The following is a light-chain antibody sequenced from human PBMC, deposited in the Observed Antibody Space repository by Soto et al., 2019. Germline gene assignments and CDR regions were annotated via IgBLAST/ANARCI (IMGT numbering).Light chain of an antibody. CDR1: QDIMNF. Sequence: DIQMTQSPTSLSASVGDRVTITCRASQDIMNFVAWYQQKPGKSPKLLIYAASTLQSGVPSRFSGSGSGTDFTLTINRLHPADVATYACHTYSIVPVFGPGTKVEIK. CDR2: AAS. J-gene: IGKJ3*01. CDR3: HTYSIVPV. V-gene: IGKV1-27*01.